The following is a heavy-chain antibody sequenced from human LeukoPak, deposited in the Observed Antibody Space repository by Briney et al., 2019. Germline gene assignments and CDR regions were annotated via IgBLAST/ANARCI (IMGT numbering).Heavy chain of an antibody. J-gene: IGHJ4*02. D-gene: IGHD1-1*01. CDR2: INAGNGNT. V-gene: IGHV1-3*01. CDR1: GYTFTSYA. Sequence: ASLKVSCKASGYTFTSYAMHWVRQAPGQRLEWMGWINAGNGNTKYSQKFQGRVTITRDTSASTAYMELSSLRSEDTAVYYCARSGTTGWLIDYWGQGTLVTVSS. CDR3: ARSGTTGWLIDY.